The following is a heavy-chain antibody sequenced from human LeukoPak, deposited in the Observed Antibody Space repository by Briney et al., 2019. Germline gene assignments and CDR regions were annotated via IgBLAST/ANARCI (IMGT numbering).Heavy chain of an antibody. V-gene: IGHV3-23*01. D-gene: IGHD4-17*01. Sequence: GGSLRLSCVASGFTFSKYTMSWVRQAPGKGLEWVSGIYGGGSGSTFYAESVRGRFTISRDNSKNTLYLQMNSLRDEDTAIYYCAKDFTPDGVWDIDYWGRGTLITVSS. J-gene: IGHJ4*02. CDR1: GFTFSKYT. CDR3: AKDFTPDGVWDIDY. CDR2: IYGGGSGST.